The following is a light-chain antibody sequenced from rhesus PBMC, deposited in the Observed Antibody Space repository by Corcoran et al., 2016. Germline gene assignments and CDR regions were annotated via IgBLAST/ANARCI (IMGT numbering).Light chain of an antibody. V-gene: IGKV1-22*01. CDR3: QQYSSRPYS. Sequence: DIRMTQSPSSLSASVGDTVTITCRASQGISSWLAWYQQTPGKAPKLLDYKASSLQSGVPSRFSGSGTGTDFTLTISSLQSEEFATYYCQQYSSRPYSFGQGTKVEIK. CDR1: QGISSW. CDR2: KAS. J-gene: IGKJ2*01.